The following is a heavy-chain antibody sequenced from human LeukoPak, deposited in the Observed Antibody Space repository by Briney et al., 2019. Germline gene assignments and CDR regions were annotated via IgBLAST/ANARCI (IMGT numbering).Heavy chain of an antibody. J-gene: IGHJ3*02. CDR3: ARDIKGQYQDAFDI. CDR2: ISDSGGSA. Sequence: GGSLRLSCAASGFTFNTYAMSWVRQAPGKGLEWVSAISDSGGSAYYADSVKGRFTISRGNAKNSVYLQMNSLRAEDTAVYYCARDIKGQYQDAFDIWGQGTMVTVSS. CDR1: GFTFNTYA. V-gene: IGHV3-23*01. D-gene: IGHD2-2*01.